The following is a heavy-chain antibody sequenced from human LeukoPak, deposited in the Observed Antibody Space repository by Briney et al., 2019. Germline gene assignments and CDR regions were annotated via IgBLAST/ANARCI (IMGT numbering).Heavy chain of an antibody. CDR1: GYTFTGYY. D-gene: IGHD1-26*01. CDR2: INPSSGGT. CDR3: ARGAVSGSLFSDY. Sequence: ASVKVSCKASGYTFTGYYIHWMRQAPGQGLEWMGWINPSSGGTNYAQKFQGRVTMTTDTSITTASMELSRLRSDDTAMYYCARGAVSGSLFSDYWGRGTLVTVSS. J-gene: IGHJ4*02. V-gene: IGHV1-2*02.